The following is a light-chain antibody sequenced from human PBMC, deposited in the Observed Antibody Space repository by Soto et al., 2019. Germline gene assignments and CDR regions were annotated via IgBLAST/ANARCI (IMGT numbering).Light chain of an antibody. CDR3: HQYNNWPRET. J-gene: IGKJ2*01. CDR1: QSVSRN. Sequence: EIVMTQSPATLSVSPEERATLSCRASQSVSRNLAWYQQKPGQAPRLLIYDASTRATGIPARFSGSGSGTEFTLIISSLQSEDFAGYYCHQYNNWPRETFGQGTKLEIK. CDR2: DAS. V-gene: IGKV3-15*01.